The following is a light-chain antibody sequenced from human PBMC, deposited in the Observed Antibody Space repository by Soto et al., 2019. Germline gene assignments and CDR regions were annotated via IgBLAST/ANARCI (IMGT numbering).Light chain of an antibody. CDR1: SSNIGRNH. CDR3: AAWDDNLSGAV. CDR2: GND. Sequence: QSVLTQPTSVSGTPGQRVAISCSGSSSNIGRNHVYWYQQLPGTAPKVLIYGNDQRPSGVPDRFSGSRSGTSASLAISGLRSEDEAEYHCAAWDDNLSGAVFGGGTKLTVL. V-gene: IGLV1-47*02. J-gene: IGLJ3*02.